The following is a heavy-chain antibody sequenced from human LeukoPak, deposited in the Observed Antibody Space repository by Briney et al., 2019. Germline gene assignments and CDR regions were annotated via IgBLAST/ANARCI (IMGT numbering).Heavy chain of an antibody. V-gene: IGHV1-18*01. J-gene: IGHJ4*02. CDR3: AREASLGGNQYPY. D-gene: IGHD1-26*01. Sequence: ASVKVSCKASGYTFLSYGISWVRQAPGQGLEWMGWISTYNGNTKYVQKFQGRVTMTTDTSTSTAYMELRSLRSDDTAVYYCAREASLGGNQYPYWGQGTLVTVSS. CDR2: ISTYNGNT. CDR1: GYTFLSYG.